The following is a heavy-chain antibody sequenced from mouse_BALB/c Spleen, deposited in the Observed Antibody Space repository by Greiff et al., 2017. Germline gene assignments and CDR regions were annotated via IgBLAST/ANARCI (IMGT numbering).Heavy chain of an antibody. J-gene: IGHJ4*01. CDR2: ISYSGST. V-gene: IGHV3-8*02. CDR3: ARYEATAIYYYAMDY. Sequence: EVKLVESGPSLVKPSQTLSLTCSVTGDSITSGYWNWIRKFPGNKLEYMGYISYSGSTYYNPSLKSRISITRDTSKNQYYLQLNSVTTEDTATYYCARYEATAIYYYAMDYWGQGTSVTVSS. CDR1: GDSITSGY. D-gene: IGHD1-2*01.